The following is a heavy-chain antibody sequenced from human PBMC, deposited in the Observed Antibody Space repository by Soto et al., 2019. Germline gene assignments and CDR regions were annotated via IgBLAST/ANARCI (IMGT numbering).Heavy chain of an antibody. J-gene: IGHJ4*02. V-gene: IGHV4-31*03. Sequence: PSETLSLTCTVSGGSISSGGYYWSWIRQHPGKGLEWIGYIYYSGSTYYNPSLKSRVTISVDTSKNQFSLKLSSVTAADTAVYYCARSRWFGEFPFDYWGQGTLVIVYS. CDR2: IYYSGST. CDR1: GGSISSGGYY. D-gene: IGHD3-10*01. CDR3: ARSRWFGEFPFDY.